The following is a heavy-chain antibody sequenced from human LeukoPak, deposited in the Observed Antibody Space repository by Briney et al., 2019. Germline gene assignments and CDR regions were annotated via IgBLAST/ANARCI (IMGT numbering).Heavy chain of an antibody. Sequence: GGSQRLSCIASVFTFSSSEMKWVRQAPGKGLEWGSYISDSGTTKYYADSVRGRFTISRDNAKNSLYLQMNSLRAEDTSVYYCARDYDLSSGAMDVWGKGTTVTVSS. CDR1: VFTFSSSE. J-gene: IGHJ6*04. V-gene: IGHV3-48*03. CDR3: ARDYDLSSGAMDV. D-gene: IGHD3/OR15-3a*01. CDR2: ISDSGTTK.